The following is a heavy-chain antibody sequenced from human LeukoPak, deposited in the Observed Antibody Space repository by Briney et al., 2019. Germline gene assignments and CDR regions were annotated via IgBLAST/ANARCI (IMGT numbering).Heavy chain of an antibody. CDR1: GFTFSSYA. J-gene: IGHJ4*02. Sequence: TGGSLRLSCAASGFTFSSYAMHWVRQAPGKGLEWVAVISYDGSNKYYADSVKGRFTISRDNSKNTLYLQMNSLRAEDTAVYYCARVGVRYSSGGTFGYWGQGTLVTVSS. D-gene: IGHD6-19*01. CDR3: ARVGVRYSSGGTFGY. CDR2: ISYDGSNK. V-gene: IGHV3-30-3*01.